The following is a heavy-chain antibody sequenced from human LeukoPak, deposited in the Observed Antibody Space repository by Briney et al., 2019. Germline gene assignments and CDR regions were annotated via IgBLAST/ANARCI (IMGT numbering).Heavy chain of an antibody. J-gene: IGHJ4*02. D-gene: IGHD2-15*01. CDR3: ARGNTGSCYSAVDY. V-gene: IGHV3-23*01. CDR2: ISDDGGDT. Sequence: PGGSLRLSCAASGFSFRTYAMSWVRQALGKGLEWVSVISDDGGDTDYADSVKGRLTISRDNSKNTLHLQMNSLRAEDTAVYFCARGNTGSCYSAVDYWGQGTLVTVSS. CDR1: GFSFRTYA.